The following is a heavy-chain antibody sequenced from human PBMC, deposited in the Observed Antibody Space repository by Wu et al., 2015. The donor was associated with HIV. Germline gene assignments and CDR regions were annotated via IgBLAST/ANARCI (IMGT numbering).Heavy chain of an antibody. CDR1: GYTFTGYY. CDR2: VDPATGSS. J-gene: IGHJ1*01. CDR3: ARGQLSGIYFFPH. D-gene: IGHD1-1*01. V-gene: IGHV1-46*01. Sequence: QVQLGQSGAEVKKPGASVKVSCKASGYTFTGYYIHWVRRAPGQGLEWMGIVDPATGSSNYAQKFHNRVTMTRDTSTNTVYMELASLTSDDTAVYFCARGQLSGIYFFPHWGQGTPVTVSS.